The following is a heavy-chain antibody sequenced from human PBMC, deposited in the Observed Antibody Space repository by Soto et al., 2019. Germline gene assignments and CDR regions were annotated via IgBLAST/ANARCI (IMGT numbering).Heavy chain of an antibody. V-gene: IGHV1-69*13. D-gene: IGHD6-19*01. CDR3: ARDGGSGWYSGYGMDV. Sequence: ASVKVSCKASGGTFSSYAISWVRQASGQGLEWMGGIIPIFGTANYAQKFQGRVTITADESTSTAYMELSSLRSEDTAVYYCARDGGSGWYSGYGMDVWGQGTTVTVSS. CDR2: IIPIFGTA. J-gene: IGHJ6*02. CDR1: GGTFSSYA.